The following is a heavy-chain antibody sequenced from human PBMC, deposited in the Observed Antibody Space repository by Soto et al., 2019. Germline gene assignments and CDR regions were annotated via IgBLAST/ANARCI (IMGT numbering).Heavy chain of an antibody. D-gene: IGHD5-12*01. CDR2: LSGSGENT. CDR1: GFTFRSYA. CDR3: AKRDGYNAFDY. Sequence: EVQLLESGGDLVQPGGSLRLSCADSGFTFRSYAMGWVRQAPGKGLEWVSALSGSGENTHYADSVKGRFTISRDNSKNTLYLQMNSLRAEDTAVYFCAKRDGYNAFDYWGQGTLVTVSS. J-gene: IGHJ4*02. V-gene: IGHV3-23*01.